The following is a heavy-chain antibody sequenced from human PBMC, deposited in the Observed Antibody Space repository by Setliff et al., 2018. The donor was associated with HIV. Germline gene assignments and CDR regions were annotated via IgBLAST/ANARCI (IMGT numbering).Heavy chain of an antibody. CDR3: ARSRAAGFDY. CDR2: TYYRSKWYN. J-gene: IGHJ4*02. CDR1: GDSVSSDSAA. V-gene: IGHV6-1*01. Sequence: SQTLSLTCAISGDSVSSDSAAWNWLRQSPSRGLEWLGRTYYRSKWYNDYAVFVKSRITIKPDTSKNQFSLQLDSVTPEDTAVYYCARSRAAGFDYWGQGTLVTVS. D-gene: IGHD6-13*01.